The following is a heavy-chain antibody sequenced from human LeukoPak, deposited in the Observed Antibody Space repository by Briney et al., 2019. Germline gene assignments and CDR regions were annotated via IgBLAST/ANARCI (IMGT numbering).Heavy chain of an antibody. D-gene: IGHD1-26*01. Sequence: GGSLRLSCAASGFTFSSYEMNWVRQAPGKGLEWVSYISSSGSTIYYADSVKGRFTISRDNSKNTLYLQMNSLRAEDTAVYYCARDLYSGSYGLDYWGQGTLVTVSS. V-gene: IGHV3-48*03. CDR3: ARDLYSGSYGLDY. J-gene: IGHJ4*02. CDR2: ISSSGSTI. CDR1: GFTFSSYE.